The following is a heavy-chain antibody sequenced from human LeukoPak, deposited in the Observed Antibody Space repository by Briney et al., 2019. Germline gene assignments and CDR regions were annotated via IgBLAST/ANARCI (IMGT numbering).Heavy chain of an antibody. Sequence: ASVKVSCKASGYTFTSYAISWVRQAPGQGLEWMGGIIPIFGTVNYAQKFQGRVTITADKSTSTAYMELGSLRSEDTAVYYCARSLFRFLERSYRSYYYYYMDVWGKGTTVTVSS. J-gene: IGHJ6*03. CDR1: GYTFTSYA. CDR3: ARSLFRFLERSYRSYYYYYMDV. V-gene: IGHV1-69*06. D-gene: IGHD3-3*01. CDR2: IIPIFGTV.